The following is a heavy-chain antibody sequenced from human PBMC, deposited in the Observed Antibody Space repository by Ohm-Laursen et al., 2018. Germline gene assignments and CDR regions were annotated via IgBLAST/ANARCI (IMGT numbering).Heavy chain of an antibody. V-gene: IGHV3-33*01. D-gene: IGHD6-6*01. CDR3: ARGVASRSGAFDI. CDR1: GFTFRNYG. Sequence: SLRLSCTASGFTFRNYGMHWVRQAPGKGLEWVAVIWYDGSKKYYADSMKGRFTISRDNPKNTLYPQMNSLRAEDTAVYYCARGVASRSGAFDIWGRGTMFTVSS. J-gene: IGHJ3*02. CDR2: IWYDGSKK.